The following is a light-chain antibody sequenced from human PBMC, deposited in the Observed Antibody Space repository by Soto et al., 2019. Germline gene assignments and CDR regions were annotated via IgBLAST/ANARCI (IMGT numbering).Light chain of an antibody. J-gene: IGKJ1*01. V-gene: IGKV1-5*03. CDR1: QSISSW. Sequence: DIQMTQSPSTLSASVGDRVTITCRASQSISSWLAWYQQKPGKAPKLLIYKASSLESGFPSRFSGSGSGTEFTLTISSLQPDDFATYYCQQYNSYEWTFGQVTKMEI. CDR3: QQYNSYEWT. CDR2: KAS.